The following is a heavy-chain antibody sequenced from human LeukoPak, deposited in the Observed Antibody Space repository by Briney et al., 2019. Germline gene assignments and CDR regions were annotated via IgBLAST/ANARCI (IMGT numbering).Heavy chain of an antibody. V-gene: IGHV1-18*01. CDR2: ISAYNGNT. CDR3: ARDSGRYSYGYHYYMDV. CDR1: GYTFTSYG. J-gene: IGHJ6*03. D-gene: IGHD5-18*01. Sequence: GASVKVSCKASGYTFTSYGISWVRQAPGQGLEWMGWISAYNGNTNYAQKLQGRVTMTTDTSTSTAYMELRSLRSDDTAVYYCARDSGRYSYGYHYYMDVWGKGTTVTVSS.